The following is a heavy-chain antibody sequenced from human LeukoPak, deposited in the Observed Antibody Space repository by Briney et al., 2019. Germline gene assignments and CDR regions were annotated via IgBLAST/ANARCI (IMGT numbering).Heavy chain of an antibody. J-gene: IGHJ3*01. Sequence: GALRLSCAASGFTFSSYGMHWVRQAPGKGLEWVAVIWYDGSNKYYADSVKGRFTISRDNSKNTLYLQMNSLRAEDTAVYYCARSPGGNPRRAFDLWGQGTMVTVSS. D-gene: IGHD4-23*01. CDR3: ARSPGGNPRRAFDL. CDR1: GFTFSSYG. CDR2: IWYDGSNK. V-gene: IGHV3-33*01.